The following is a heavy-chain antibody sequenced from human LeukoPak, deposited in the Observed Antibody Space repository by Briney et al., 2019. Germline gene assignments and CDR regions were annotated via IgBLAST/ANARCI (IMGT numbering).Heavy chain of an antibody. J-gene: IGHJ4*02. V-gene: IGHV3-30-3*01. Sequence: PGRSLRLSCAASGFTFSSYAMHWVRQAPGKGLEWVAVISYDGSNKYYADSVKGRFTISRDNSKNTLYLQVNSLRAEDTAVYYCARDQTGFDYWGQGPLVTVSS. D-gene: IGHD3-10*01. CDR1: GFTFSSYA. CDR3: ARDQTGFDY. CDR2: ISYDGSNK.